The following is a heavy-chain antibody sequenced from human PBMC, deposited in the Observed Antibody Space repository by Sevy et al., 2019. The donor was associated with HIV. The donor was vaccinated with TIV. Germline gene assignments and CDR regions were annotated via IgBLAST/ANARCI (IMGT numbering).Heavy chain of an antibody. D-gene: IGHD2-21*01. J-gene: IGHJ3*02. V-gene: IGHV3-9*01. CDR2: FYWNSGSI. CDR3: AKDTSPTAYSDAFDI. CDR1: GFTFDDYA. Sequence: GGSLRLSCAASGFTFDDYAMHWVRQAPGKGREWVAGFYWNSGSIGYADSVKGRFTISRDNAKNSLYLQMNSLRAEDTAFYYCAKDTSPTAYSDAFDIWGQGTMVTVSS.